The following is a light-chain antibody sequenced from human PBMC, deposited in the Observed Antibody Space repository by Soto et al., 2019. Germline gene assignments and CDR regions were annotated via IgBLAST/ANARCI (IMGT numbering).Light chain of an antibody. V-gene: IGKV3-20*01. CDR2: VGS. CDR1: QNIYINS. J-gene: IGKJ3*01. CDR3: QQYGAPPLT. Sequence: EIVLTQSPDTLSLSPGERATLSCRASQNIYINSLAWYQQRPGQAPRLLIYVGSTRATVVPDRFSGSGSGTDCAHIISRLEAEDFAVYYCQQYGAPPLTYGPWTTLD.